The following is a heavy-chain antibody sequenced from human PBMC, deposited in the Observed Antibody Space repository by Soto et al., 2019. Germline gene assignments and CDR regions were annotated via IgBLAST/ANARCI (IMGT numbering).Heavy chain of an antibody. V-gene: IGHV4-30-4*01. J-gene: IGHJ6*02. D-gene: IGHD4-17*01. CDR3: ARDHRTVTTGSYYYYYCMDV. CDR1: GGSIISGDYY. CDR2: IYYSGST. Sequence: TLSLTCTVSGGSIISGDYYFLGMGQPPGRGLELNGYIYYSGSTYYNPSLKSRVTISVDTSKNQCSLELSSVTAADTAGYYCARDHRTVTTGSYYYYYCMDVWDQGTTSTVS.